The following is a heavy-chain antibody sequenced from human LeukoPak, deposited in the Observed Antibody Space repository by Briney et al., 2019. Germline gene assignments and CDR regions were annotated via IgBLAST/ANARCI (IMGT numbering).Heavy chain of an antibody. D-gene: IGHD6-13*01. V-gene: IGHV4-4*07. Sequence: SETLSLTCTVSGGSISSYYWSWIPQPAGKGLEWIGRIYTSGSTNYNPSLKSRVTMSVDTSKNQFSLKLSSVTAADTAVYYCARDQRSSSWPNWFDPWGQGTLVTVSS. CDR3: ARDQRSSSWPNWFDP. CDR1: GGSISSYY. CDR2: IYTSGST. J-gene: IGHJ5*02.